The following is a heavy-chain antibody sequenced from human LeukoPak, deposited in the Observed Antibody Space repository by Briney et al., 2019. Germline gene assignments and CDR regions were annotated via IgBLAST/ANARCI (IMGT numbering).Heavy chain of an antibody. CDR2: VTSRRGT. CDR3: ATTRPYGTTWAGAFED. D-gene: IGHD6-19*01. V-gene: IGHV3-23*01. J-gene: IGHJ4*01. CDR1: EFTLSTHG. Sequence: GGSLRLSCAASEFTLSTHGLSWVRQAPGKRLEWVSTVTSRRGTHYTDSVQGRFITSRDNSENTFVLEMNSLRAEDTAVCYCATTRPYGTTWAGAFEDWGQGTPVTVSS.